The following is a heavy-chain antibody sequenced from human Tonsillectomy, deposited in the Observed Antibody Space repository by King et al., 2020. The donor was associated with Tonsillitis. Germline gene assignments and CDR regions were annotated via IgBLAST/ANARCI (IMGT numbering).Heavy chain of an antibody. CDR2: FYYTGST. Sequence: LQLQESGPGLVKPSETLSLTCTVSGGSISSSSHYWDWIRQTPGKGLEWIGSFYYTGSTYYNASLKSRLTISGDMSKNQFSLKLSSVTAADTAVYYCARFVVDTAMGDYDHYGMDVWGQGTTVTVSS. J-gene: IGHJ6*02. V-gene: IGHV4-39*07. D-gene: IGHD5-18*01. CDR3: ARFVVDTAMGDYDHYGMDV. CDR1: GGSISSSSHY.